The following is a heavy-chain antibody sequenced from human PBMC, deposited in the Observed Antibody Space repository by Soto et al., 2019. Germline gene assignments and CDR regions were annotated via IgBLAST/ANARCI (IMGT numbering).Heavy chain of an antibody. V-gene: IGHV1-46*03. CDR2: INPSGGST. D-gene: IGHD3-10*01. CDR1: GYTFTSYY. CDR3: AFGEESRYYYYGMDV. Sequence: ASVKVSCKASGYTFTSYYMHWVRQAPGQGLEWMGIINPSGGSTSYAQKFQGRVTMTRDTSTSTVYMELNSLRAEDTAVYYCAFGEESRYYYYGMDVWGQGTTVTVSS. J-gene: IGHJ6*02.